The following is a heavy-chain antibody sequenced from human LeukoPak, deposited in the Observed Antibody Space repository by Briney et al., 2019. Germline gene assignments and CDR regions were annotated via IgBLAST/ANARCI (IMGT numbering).Heavy chain of an antibody. Sequence: GGSLRLSCAASGFTFSSHWMHWVRQAPGEGLVWVSRVNGPGDWTHYADSVRGRFIISKDNAENTISLQMNNLRAEDTAVYFCAREVFEGQRQSDAFDVWGQGTMVTVSS. CDR2: VNGPGDWT. CDR1: GFTFSSHW. J-gene: IGHJ3*01. V-gene: IGHV3-74*01. D-gene: IGHD6-25*01. CDR3: AREVFEGQRQSDAFDV.